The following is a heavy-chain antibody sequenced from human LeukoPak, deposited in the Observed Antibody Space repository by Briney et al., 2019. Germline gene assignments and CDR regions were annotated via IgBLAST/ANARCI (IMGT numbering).Heavy chain of an antibody. Sequence: ASVKVSCKASGYTFTGYYMHWVRQAPGQGLEWMGWINPNSGGTNYAQKFQGRVTMTRDTSISTAYMELSRLRSDDTAVYYCARLNSSGWFFPYWGQGTLVTVSS. CDR2: INPNSGGT. D-gene: IGHD6-19*01. CDR1: GYTFTGYY. J-gene: IGHJ4*02. V-gene: IGHV1-2*02. CDR3: ARLNSSGWFFPY.